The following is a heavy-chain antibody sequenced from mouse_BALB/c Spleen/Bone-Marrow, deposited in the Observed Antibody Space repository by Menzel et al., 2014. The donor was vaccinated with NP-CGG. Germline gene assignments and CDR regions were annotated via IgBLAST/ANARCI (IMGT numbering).Heavy chain of an antibody. D-gene: IGHD2-4*01. CDR1: GYSFTSYW. Sequence: VQLQQSGPQLVRPGASVKISCKASGYSFTSYWMHWVKQRPGQGLEWIGMIDPSDSETRLNQKFKGKATLTVGKSSSTAYMQLSSPTSEDSAVYYCARSRLRRTFYAMDYWGQGTSVTVSS. V-gene: IGHV1S127*01. J-gene: IGHJ4*01. CDR3: ARSRLRRTFYAMDY. CDR2: IDPSDSET.